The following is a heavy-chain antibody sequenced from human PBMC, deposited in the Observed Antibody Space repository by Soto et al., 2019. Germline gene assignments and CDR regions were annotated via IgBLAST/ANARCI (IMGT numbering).Heavy chain of an antibody. CDR1: GFTFSSYA. V-gene: IGHV3-23*01. CDR2: ISGSGGST. D-gene: IGHD6-19*01. Sequence: GGSLRLSCAASGFTFSSYAMSWVRQAPGKGLEWVSAISGSGGSTYYADSVKGRFTISRDNSKNTLYLQMNSLRAEDTAVYYCAKDGSSGWHNAYYYGMGVWGQGTTVTVSS. CDR3: AKDGSSGWHNAYYYGMGV. J-gene: IGHJ6*02.